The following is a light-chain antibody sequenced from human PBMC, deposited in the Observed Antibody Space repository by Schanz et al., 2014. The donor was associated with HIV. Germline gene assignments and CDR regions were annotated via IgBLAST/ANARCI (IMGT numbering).Light chain of an antibody. CDR2: EVS. CDR3: SSHAGSDNFGI. V-gene: IGLV2-14*02. Sequence: QSALTQPASVSGSPGQSITISCTGTSNDVGIYNLVSWYQQHPGKAPKLTIYEVSKRPSGVSNRFSGSKSGNTASLTVSGLQAEDEADYYCSSHAGSDNFGIFGGGTKVTVL. J-gene: IGLJ2*01. CDR1: SNDVGIYNL.